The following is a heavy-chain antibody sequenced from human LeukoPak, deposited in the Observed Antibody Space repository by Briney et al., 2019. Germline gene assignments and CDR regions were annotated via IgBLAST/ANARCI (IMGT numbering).Heavy chain of an antibody. V-gene: IGHV1-69-2*01. CDR2: VDPEDGET. CDR1: GYTFTDYY. CDR3: ATDRSTIFGVVIPFDY. D-gene: IGHD3-3*01. J-gene: IGHJ4*02. Sequence: GASVKISCKVSGYTFTDYYMHWVQQAPGKGLGWMGLVDPEDGETIYAEKFQGRVTITADTSTDTAYMELSSLRSEDTAVYYCATDRSTIFGVVIPFDYWGQGTLVTVSS.